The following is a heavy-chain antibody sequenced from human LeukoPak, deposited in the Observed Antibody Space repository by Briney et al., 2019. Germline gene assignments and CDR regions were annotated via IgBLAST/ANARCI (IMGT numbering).Heavy chain of an antibody. Sequence: GGSLRLSCAASGFTFDDYAMIWVRQRPGRGLEWVSSINWSGTSADYADSVKARFTISRDNAKNSLYLQMNSLRAEDTAVYYCARGDYYDSSAPFDYWGQGTLVTVSS. CDR3: ARGDYYDSSAPFDY. CDR1: GFTFDDYA. J-gene: IGHJ4*02. V-gene: IGHV3-20*04. D-gene: IGHD3-22*01. CDR2: INWSGTSA.